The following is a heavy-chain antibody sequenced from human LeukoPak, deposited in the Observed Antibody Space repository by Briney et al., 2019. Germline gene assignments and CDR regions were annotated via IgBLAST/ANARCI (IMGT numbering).Heavy chain of an antibody. J-gene: IGHJ6*02. CDR3: AKGLGGATRAMDV. D-gene: IGHD2-21*01. V-gene: IGHV3-23*01. CDR2: ISGSGTNT. CDR1: GFTFSSYA. Sequence: GGSLRLSCAASGFTFSSYAMIWVRQAPGKGLEWVSSISGSGTNTYYADAVEGRFTISRDTPKSTLFLQMGSLRPEDTAVYYCAKGLGGATRAMDVWGQGTTVTVSS.